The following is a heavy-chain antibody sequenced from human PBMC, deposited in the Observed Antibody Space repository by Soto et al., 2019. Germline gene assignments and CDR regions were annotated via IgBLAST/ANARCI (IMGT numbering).Heavy chain of an antibody. J-gene: IGHJ6*02. D-gene: IGHD1-1*01. Sequence: QVQLVQSGAEVKKPGSSVKVSCKASGGTFSSYAISWVRQAPGQGLEWMGGIIPIFGTANYGQKFPGRVTITPDKSTSTAYMELSSLRSEDTAVYYCASGPLERPGYYYGMDVWGQGTTVTVSS. CDR2: IIPIFGTA. V-gene: IGHV1-69*06. CDR3: ASGPLERPGYYYGMDV. CDR1: GGTFSSYA.